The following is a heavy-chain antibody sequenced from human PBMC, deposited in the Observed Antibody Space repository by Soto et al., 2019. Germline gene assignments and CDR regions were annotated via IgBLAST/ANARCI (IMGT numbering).Heavy chain of an antibody. CDR1: GGSISSYY. CDR2: IYYSGST. CDR3: ARRYGASFDY. D-gene: IGHD4-17*01. Sequence: QVQLQESSQGLVKPSETLSLTCTVSGGSISSYYWSWIRQPPGKGLEWIGYIYYSGSTNYNPSLKSRVTISVDTSKNQFSLKLSSVTAADTAVYYCARRYGASFDYWGQGTLVTVSS. V-gene: IGHV4-59*01. J-gene: IGHJ4*02.